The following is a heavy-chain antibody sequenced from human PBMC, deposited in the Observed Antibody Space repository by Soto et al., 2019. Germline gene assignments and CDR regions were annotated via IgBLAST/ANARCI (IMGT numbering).Heavy chain of an antibody. CDR3: ARDLWGYCGTDCYPLDV. D-gene: IGHD2-21*02. J-gene: IGHJ6*02. V-gene: IGHV4-34*01. CDR2: INHSGST. Sequence: SETLSLTCAVYGGSFSGYYWNWIRQPPGKGLEWIGEINHSGSTNYNPSLKSRVTISLDTSKNQFSLKLNSVTAADTAVYYCARDLWGYCGTDCYPLDVWGQGTTVTVSS. CDR1: GGSFSGYY.